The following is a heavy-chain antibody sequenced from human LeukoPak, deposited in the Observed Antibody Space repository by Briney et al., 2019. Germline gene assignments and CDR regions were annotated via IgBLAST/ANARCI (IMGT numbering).Heavy chain of an antibody. J-gene: IGHJ6*04. CDR1: GFTFSSYW. V-gene: IGHV3-7*01. D-gene: IGHD3-10*01. Sequence: GGSLRLCCAASGFTFSSYWMSWVRQAPGKGLEWVANIKQDGSEKYYVDSVKGRFTISRDNAKNSLYLQMNSLRAEDTAVYYCARDFSSYYGSGSYLDVWGKGTTVTISS. CDR2: IKQDGSEK. CDR3: ARDFSSYYGSGSYLDV.